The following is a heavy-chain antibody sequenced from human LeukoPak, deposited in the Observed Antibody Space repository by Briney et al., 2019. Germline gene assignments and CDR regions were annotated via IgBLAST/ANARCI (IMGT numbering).Heavy chain of an antibody. CDR3: VKDLPSGGGVDY. D-gene: IGHD3-10*01. CDR1: GFTFSSYA. J-gene: IGHJ4*02. Sequence: SGGSLRLSCAASGFTFSSYAMNWVRQAPGKGLEWVSGISGSGGSTYYADSVKGRFTISRDNSKNTLYLQMSSLRAEDTAVYYCVKDLPSGGGVDYWGRGTLVTVSS. CDR2: ISGSGGST. V-gene: IGHV3-23*01.